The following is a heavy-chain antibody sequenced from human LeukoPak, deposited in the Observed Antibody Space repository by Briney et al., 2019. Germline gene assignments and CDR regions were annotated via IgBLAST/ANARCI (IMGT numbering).Heavy chain of an antibody. V-gene: IGHV4-39*01. CDR1: GGSISSSSYY. CDR2: IYYSGST. Sequence: PSETLSLTCAVSGGSISSSSYYWGWIRQPPGKGLEWIGSIYYSGSTYYNPSLKSRVTISVDTSKNQFSLKLSSVTAADTAVYYCARRGGLGSDYWGQGTLVTVSS. J-gene: IGHJ4*02. CDR3: ARRGGLGSDY. D-gene: IGHD3-16*01.